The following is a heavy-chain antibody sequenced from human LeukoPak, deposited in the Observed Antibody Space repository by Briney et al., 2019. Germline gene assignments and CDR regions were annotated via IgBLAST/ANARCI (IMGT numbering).Heavy chain of an antibody. V-gene: IGHV3-13*01. CDR2: IGTAGDT. CDR1: GFTFSSYD. CDR3: ARDHPLLGFDP. Sequence: PGGSLRLSCAASGFTFSSYDMHWVRQATGKGLEWVSAIGTAGDTYYPGSVKGRFTISRENAKNSLYLQKNSLRAGDTAVYYCARDHPLLGFDPWGQGTLVTVSS. J-gene: IGHJ5*02.